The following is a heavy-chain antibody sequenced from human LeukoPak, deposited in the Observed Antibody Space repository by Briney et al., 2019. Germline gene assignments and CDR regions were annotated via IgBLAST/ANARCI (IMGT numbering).Heavy chain of an antibody. CDR2: IYPADSDN. D-gene: IGHD3-10*01. J-gene: IGHJ2*01. Sequence: GASLKISCAGCGYLFTSYWIAWLRQMRGKGLERMGIIYPADSDNRYSPSFQGQVTISADKSISTAFLRWTSLKASDTAIYYCARGRGTGSPIGPRYFDLWGRGTLVTVSS. CDR3: ARGRGTGSPIGPRYFDL. V-gene: IGHV5-51*01. CDR1: GYLFTSYW.